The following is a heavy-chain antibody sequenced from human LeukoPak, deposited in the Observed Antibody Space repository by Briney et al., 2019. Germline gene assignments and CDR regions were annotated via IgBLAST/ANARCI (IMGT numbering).Heavy chain of an antibody. CDR3: ARDTALRFGSSGWYD. CDR2: INSDGSST. CDR1: GFTFSSYW. J-gene: IGHJ4*02. V-gene: IGHV3-74*01. Sequence: GGSLRLSCAASGFTFSSYWMHWVRQAPGKGLVWVSRINSDGSSTSCADSVKGRFTISRDNAKNTLYLQMNSLRAEDTAVHYCARDTALRFGSSGWYDWGQGTLVTVSS. D-gene: IGHD6-19*01.